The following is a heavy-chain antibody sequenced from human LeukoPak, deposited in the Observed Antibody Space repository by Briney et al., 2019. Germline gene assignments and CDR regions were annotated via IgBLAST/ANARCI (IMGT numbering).Heavy chain of an antibody. Sequence: SSETLSLTCTVSGGSISSSSYYWGWIRQPPGKGLEWIGSTYYSGSTYYNPSLKSRVTISVDTSKNQFSLKLSSVTAADTAVYYCARRGDGYNLNYFSWGQGTLVTVSS. J-gene: IGHJ4*02. CDR1: GGSISSSSYY. CDR2: TYYSGST. D-gene: IGHD5-24*01. CDR3: ARRGDGYNLNYFS. V-gene: IGHV4-39*01.